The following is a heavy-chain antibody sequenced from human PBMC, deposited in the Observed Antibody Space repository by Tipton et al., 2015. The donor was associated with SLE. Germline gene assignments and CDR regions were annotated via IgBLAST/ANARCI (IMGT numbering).Heavy chain of an antibody. Sequence: SLRLSCAASGFTFSSYAMHWVRQAPGKGLEWVAVISYDGSNKYYADSVKGRFTISRDNSKNTLYLQMSSLRPEDTAVYYCAKREGAFDIWGQGTMVTVSS. CDR2: ISYDGSNK. J-gene: IGHJ3*02. CDR1: GFTFSSYA. CDR3: AKREGAFDI. V-gene: IGHV3-30-3*02.